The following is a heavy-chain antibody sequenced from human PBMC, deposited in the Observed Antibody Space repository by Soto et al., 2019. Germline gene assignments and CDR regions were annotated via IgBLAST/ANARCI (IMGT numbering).Heavy chain of an antibody. D-gene: IGHD3-9*01. CDR1: GGSISSYY. J-gene: IGHJ5*02. CDR3: ARVPLHYDILTGYTHNWFDP. CDR2: IYYSGST. V-gene: IGHV4-59*01. Sequence: PSETLSLTCTVSGGSISSYYWSWIRQPPGKGLEWIGYIYYSGSTNYNPSLKSRVTISVDTSKNQFSLKLSSVTAADTAVYYCARVPLHYDILTGYTHNWFDPWGQGTLVTVSS.